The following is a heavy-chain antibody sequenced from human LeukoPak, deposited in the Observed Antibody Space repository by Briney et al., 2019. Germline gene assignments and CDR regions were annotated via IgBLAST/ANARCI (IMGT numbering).Heavy chain of an antibody. CDR2: ISGSGGST. Sequence: AGESLTLSCAASGFTFSSYAMSWVRQAPGKGLEWVSAISGSGGSTYYADSVKGRFTISRDNSKNTLYLQMDSLRAEDTAVYYCAKNGGSYYRPFDYWGQGTLVTVSS. D-gene: IGHD1-26*01. CDR1: GFTFSSYA. J-gene: IGHJ4*02. CDR3: AKNGGSYYRPFDY. V-gene: IGHV3-23*01.